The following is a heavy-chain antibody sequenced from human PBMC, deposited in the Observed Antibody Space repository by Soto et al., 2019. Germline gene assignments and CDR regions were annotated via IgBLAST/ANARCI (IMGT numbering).Heavy chain of an antibody. CDR1: GFTFSSYS. V-gene: IGHV3-21*01. D-gene: IGHD6-19*01. CDR3: ARESGSGAFDY. Sequence: EVQLVESGGGLVKPGGSLRLSCAASGFTFSSYSMNWVRQAPGKGLEWVSSISSSGTTVSYADSVKGRFTISRDNAKNSVFLQMNSLRVEDTAVYYCARESGSGAFDYLGQGTLVTVSS. J-gene: IGHJ4*02. CDR2: ISSSGTTV.